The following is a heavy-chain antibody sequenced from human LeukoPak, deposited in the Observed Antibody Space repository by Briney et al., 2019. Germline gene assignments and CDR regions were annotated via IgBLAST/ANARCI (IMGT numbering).Heavy chain of an antibody. CDR1: GDSVSSNSAA. CDR3: ARLVVKPKIAVAGQFDY. D-gene: IGHD6-19*01. CDR2: TYYRSKWYN. Sequence: SQTLSLTCAISGDSVSSNSAAWNWIRQSPSRGLEWLGRTYYRSKWYNDYAVSVKSRITINPDTSKNQFSQQLNSVTPECTAVYCCARLVVKPKIAVAGQFDYWGQGTLVTVSS. V-gene: IGHV6-1*01. J-gene: IGHJ4*02.